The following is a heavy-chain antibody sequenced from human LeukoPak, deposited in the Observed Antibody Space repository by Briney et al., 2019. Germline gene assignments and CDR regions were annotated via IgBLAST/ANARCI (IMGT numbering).Heavy chain of an antibody. V-gene: IGHV4-4*07. CDR1: GGSISSYY. Sequence: NPSETLSLTCTVSGGSISSYYWSWIRQPAGKGLEWLGRIYTSGSTNYNPSLKSRVTMSVDTSKNQFSLKLSSVTAADTAVYYCAREQTSIAAAVNFDYWGQGTLVTVSS. CDR3: AREQTSIAAAVNFDY. J-gene: IGHJ4*02. D-gene: IGHD6-13*01. CDR2: IYTSGST.